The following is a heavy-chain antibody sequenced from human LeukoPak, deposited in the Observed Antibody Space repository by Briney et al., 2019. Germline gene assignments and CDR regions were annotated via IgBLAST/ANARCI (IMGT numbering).Heavy chain of an antibody. Sequence: PGRSLRLSCAASGFTFSSYGMHWVRQAPGKGLEWVAVIWYDGSNKYYADSVKGRFTISRDNSKNTLYLQMNSLRAEDTAVYYCAKPVGDGEPYYFDYWGQGTLVTVSS. CDR1: GFTFSSYG. D-gene: IGHD4-17*01. J-gene: IGHJ4*02. V-gene: IGHV3-33*06. CDR3: AKPVGDGEPYYFDY. CDR2: IWYDGSNK.